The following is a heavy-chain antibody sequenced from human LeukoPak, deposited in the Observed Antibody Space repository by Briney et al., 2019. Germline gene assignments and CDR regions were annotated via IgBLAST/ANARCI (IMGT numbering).Heavy chain of an antibody. Sequence: KASQTLSPTCTVSGGSISSYYWSWIRQPAGKGLEWIGRIYTSGSTNYNPSLKSRVTMSVDTSKNQFSLKLSSVTAADTAVYYCARDPVPAAIGRDYYYGMDVWGQGTTVTVSS. J-gene: IGHJ6*02. D-gene: IGHD2-2*02. CDR3: ARDPVPAAIGRDYYYGMDV. CDR1: GGSISSYY. CDR2: IYTSGST. V-gene: IGHV4-4*07.